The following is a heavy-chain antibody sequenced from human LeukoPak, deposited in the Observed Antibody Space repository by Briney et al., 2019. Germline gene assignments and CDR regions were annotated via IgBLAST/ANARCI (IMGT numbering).Heavy chain of an antibody. J-gene: IGHJ4*02. CDR2: ISGSGDTT. V-gene: IGHV3-23*01. Sequence: GGSLRLSCAASGFTFSSYAMSWVRQAPGKGLEWVSVISGSGDTTNYADSVKGRFTISRDNSKNTLYLQMNSLRAEDTAVYYCAKDLKGENDYWGQGTLVTVSS. D-gene: IGHD3-10*01. CDR1: GFTFSSYA. CDR3: AKDLKGENDY.